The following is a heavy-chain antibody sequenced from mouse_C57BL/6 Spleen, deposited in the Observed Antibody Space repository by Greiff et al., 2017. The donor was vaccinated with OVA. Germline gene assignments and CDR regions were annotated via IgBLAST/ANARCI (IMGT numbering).Heavy chain of an antibody. D-gene: IGHD1-1*01. CDR1: GFTFSDYY. CDR3: ASSVVATEDAMDY. Sequence: EVQLVESGGGLVQPGGSLKLSCAASGFTFSDYYMYWVRQTPEKRLEWVAYISNGGGSTYYPDTVKGRFTISRDNAKNTLYLQMSRLKSEDTAMYYCASSVVATEDAMDYWGQGTSVTVSS. J-gene: IGHJ4*01. V-gene: IGHV5-12*01. CDR2: ISNGGGST.